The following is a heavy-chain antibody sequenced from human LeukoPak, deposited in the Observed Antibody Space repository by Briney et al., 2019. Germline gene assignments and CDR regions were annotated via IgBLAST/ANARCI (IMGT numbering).Heavy chain of an antibody. CDR2: IKQDGSEK. CDR1: GFTFSSYW. V-gene: IGHV3-7*01. J-gene: IGHJ4*02. D-gene: IGHD3-10*01. Sequence: GGSLRLSCTAASGFTFSSYWMSWVRQAPGKGLEWVANIKQDGSEKNYVDSVKGRFTISRDNAKNSLYLQMNSLRAEDTAVYYCARDGSGQWPIGFWGQGTLVTVSS. CDR3: ARDGSGQWPIGF.